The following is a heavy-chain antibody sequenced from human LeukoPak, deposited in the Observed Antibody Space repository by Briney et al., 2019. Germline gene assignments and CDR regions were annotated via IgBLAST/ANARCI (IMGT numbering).Heavy chain of an antibody. J-gene: IGHJ4*02. Sequence: ASVKVSCKVSGYTLTELSMHWVRQAPGKGLEWMGGFDPEDGETIYAQKFQGRVTMTEDTSTDTAYMELSSLGSEDTAVYYCATGYGYGQGFDYWGQGTLVTVSS. D-gene: IGHD5-18*01. CDR2: FDPEDGET. CDR1: GYTLTELS. CDR3: ATGYGYGQGFDY. V-gene: IGHV1-24*01.